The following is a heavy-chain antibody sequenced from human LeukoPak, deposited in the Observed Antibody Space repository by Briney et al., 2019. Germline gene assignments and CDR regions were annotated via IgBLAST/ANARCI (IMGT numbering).Heavy chain of an antibody. Sequence: GGSLRLSCAASGFTFDNYAMTWVRQAPGKGLEWVSTHSASGGRTYYADSVKGRFTISKDNSKNMLYLQLNSLRADDTAVYYCTRVGYIDEGIDYWGQGTLVTVSS. CDR3: TRVGYIDEGIDY. V-gene: IGHV3-23*01. J-gene: IGHJ4*02. D-gene: IGHD5-24*01. CDR1: GFTFDNYA. CDR2: HSASGGRT.